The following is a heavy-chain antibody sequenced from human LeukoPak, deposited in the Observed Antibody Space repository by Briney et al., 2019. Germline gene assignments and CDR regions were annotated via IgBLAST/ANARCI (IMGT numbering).Heavy chain of an antibody. D-gene: IGHD1-1*01. Sequence: SETLSLTCSVSDDSTTMYYWTWIRQPPGKGLEWIGYVDHTGSTNFNPSLNGLVSISRDTTNKLFSLRLRSVTAADTAVYFCARGRVSSSTWYSTYYYYFYMDVWGKGTTVTVSS. CDR2: VDHTGST. CDR3: ARGRVSSSTWYSTYYYYFYMDV. J-gene: IGHJ6*03. CDR1: DDSTTMYY. V-gene: IGHV4-59*01.